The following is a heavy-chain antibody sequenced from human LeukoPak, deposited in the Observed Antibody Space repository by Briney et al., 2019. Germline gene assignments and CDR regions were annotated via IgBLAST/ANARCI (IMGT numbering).Heavy chain of an antibody. V-gene: IGHV3-9*01. D-gene: IGHD5-18*01. CDR1: GFTFDDYA. Sequence: SGGSLRLSCAASGFTFDDYAMHWVRQVPGKGLEWVSGISWNSGTIGYADSVKGRFTISRDNAKNSLYLQMNCLRPEDTALYYCAKGLEVGYSYGYDYWGQGTLVTVSS. CDR2: ISWNSGTI. J-gene: IGHJ4*02. CDR3: AKGLEVGYSYGYDY.